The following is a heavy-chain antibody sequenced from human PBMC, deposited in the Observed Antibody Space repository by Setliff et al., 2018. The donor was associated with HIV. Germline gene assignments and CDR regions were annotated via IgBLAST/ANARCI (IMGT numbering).Heavy chain of an antibody. CDR2: INPSGDDT. CDR1: EYTFTNFY. D-gene: IGHD2-21*01. Sequence: GASVKVSCKSSEYTFTNFYIHWARQAPGQGLEWMGIINPSGDDTRYAQKFQDRLTITRDMSSDTVYMELSSLTSDDTAMYFCARERQGFHDYWGQGTLVTVSS. J-gene: IGHJ4*02. CDR3: ARERQGFHDY. V-gene: IGHV1-46*01.